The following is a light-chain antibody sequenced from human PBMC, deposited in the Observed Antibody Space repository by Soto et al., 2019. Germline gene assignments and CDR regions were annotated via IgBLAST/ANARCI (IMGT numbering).Light chain of an antibody. CDR3: QQYYSSPFT. V-gene: IGKV4-1*01. CDR1: QSVLYRSNNENY. Sequence: DIVMTQSPDSLAVSLGERATINCKSSQSVLYRSNNENYLAWYQQKPGQPPKLLISWASTRESGVPDRFSGSGSGTDFTLTISSLQAEDVAVYSCQQYYSSPFTFGPGTKVDIK. J-gene: IGKJ3*01. CDR2: WAS.